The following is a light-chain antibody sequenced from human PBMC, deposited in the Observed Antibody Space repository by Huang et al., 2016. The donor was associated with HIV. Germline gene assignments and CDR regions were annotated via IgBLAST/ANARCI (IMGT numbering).Light chain of an antibody. CDR2: AAS. V-gene: IGKV1-9*01. CDR3: QQLKTYPVT. Sequence: IQLTQSPSSLSASVGDRVTITCRASQDISNSLAWYQQKPGKAPKILLFAASTLQTAVPSRFSGAGSGTDFTLTISALQPDDFATYYCQQLKTYPVTFGGGTTV. J-gene: IGKJ4*01. CDR1: QDISNS.